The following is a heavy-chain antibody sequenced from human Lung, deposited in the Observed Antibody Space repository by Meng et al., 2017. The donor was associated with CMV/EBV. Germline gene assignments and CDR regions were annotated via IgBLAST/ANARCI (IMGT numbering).Heavy chain of an antibody. Sequence: SCAASGFTVSSNYMSWVRQAPGKGLEWVSVIYSGGSTYYADSVKGRFTISRDNSKNTLYLQMNSLRVEDTAMYYCAKVGYHDSSGHFYYSDYWGQGTLVTVSS. J-gene: IGHJ4*02. V-gene: IGHV3-66*02. CDR2: IYSGGST. CDR1: GFTVSSNY. D-gene: IGHD3-22*01. CDR3: AKVGYHDSSGHFYYSDY.